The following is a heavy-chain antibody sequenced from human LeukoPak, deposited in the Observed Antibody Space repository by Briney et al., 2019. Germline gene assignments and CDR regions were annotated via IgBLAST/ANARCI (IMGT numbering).Heavy chain of an antibody. CDR1: GGSFSGYY. CDR2: INHSGST. D-gene: IGHD5-24*01. CDR3: ARVRDGYNSHYYYYYMDV. V-gene: IGHV4-34*01. Sequence: SETLSLTCAVYGGSFSGYYWSWIRQPPGKGLEWIGEINHSGSTNYNPSLKSRVTISVDTSKNQFSLKLSSVTAADTAMYYCARVRDGYNSHYYYYYMDVWGKGTTVTVSS. J-gene: IGHJ6*03.